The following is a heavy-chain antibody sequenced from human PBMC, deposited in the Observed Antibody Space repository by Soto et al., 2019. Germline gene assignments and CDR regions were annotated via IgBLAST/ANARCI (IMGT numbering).Heavy chain of an antibody. D-gene: IGHD6-6*01. V-gene: IGHV4-39*01. CDR2: IYYSGST. J-gene: IGHJ6*02. Sequence: SETLSLTCTVSGGSISSSSYYWGWIRQPPGKGLEWIGSIYYSGSTYYNPSLKSRVTISVDTSKNQFSLKLSSVTAADTAVYYCARTGSSSSVGYYYYYGMDVWGQGTTVTVSS. CDR3: ARTGSSSSVGYYYYYGMDV. CDR1: GGSISSSSYY.